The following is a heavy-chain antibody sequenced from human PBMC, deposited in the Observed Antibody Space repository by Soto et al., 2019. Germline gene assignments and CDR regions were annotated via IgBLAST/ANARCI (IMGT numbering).Heavy chain of an antibody. CDR3: ARDCLYGYNHLLAFDY. CDR1: GDSVSSNSAT. Sequence: PSQTLSLTCAISGDSVSSNSATWNWIRKSPLGGLEWLGRTYYNSIWYTDFALSLKSRISISPDTSKNQFSLKLNSVTTADTAVYYCARDCLYGYNHLLAFDYWGQGTLVTVSS. J-gene: IGHJ4*02. D-gene: IGHD5-18*01. V-gene: IGHV6-1*01. CDR2: TYYNSIWYT.